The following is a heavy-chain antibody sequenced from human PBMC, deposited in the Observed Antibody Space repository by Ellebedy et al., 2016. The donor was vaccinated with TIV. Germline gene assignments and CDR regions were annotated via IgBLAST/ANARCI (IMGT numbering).Heavy chain of an antibody. CDR1: GGPFSSYP. Sequence: AASVKVSCKASGGPFSSYPISWVRQAPGQGLEWMGRIIPILGIANYAQRFQGRVTITADKSTSTAYMELSSLRSEDKAVYYCAAGNDGGWFDPWGQGTRVTVSS. V-gene: IGHV1-69*02. D-gene: IGHD1-1*01. CDR3: AAGNDGGWFDP. J-gene: IGHJ5*02. CDR2: IIPILGIA.